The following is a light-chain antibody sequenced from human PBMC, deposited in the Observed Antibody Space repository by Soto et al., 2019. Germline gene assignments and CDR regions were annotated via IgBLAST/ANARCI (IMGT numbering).Light chain of an antibody. CDR2: DAS. J-gene: IGKJ2*01. CDR3: QQRSNWRYT. Sequence: EIVLTQSPGTLSLSPGDRATLSCRASQSINSNFLAWYQQKPGQAPRLLIYDASNRATGIPARFSGSGSGTDFTLTISSLEPEDFAVYYCQQRSNWRYTFGQGTKLEIK. CDR1: QSINSNF. V-gene: IGKV3-11*01.